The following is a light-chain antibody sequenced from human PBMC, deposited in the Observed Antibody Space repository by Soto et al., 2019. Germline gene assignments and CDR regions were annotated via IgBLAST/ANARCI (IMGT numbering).Light chain of an antibody. CDR2: RNN. Sequence: QPVLTQPPSASGTPGQRVTFSCSGSNSNIGSYFVYWYQQVPGTAPKLLMYRNNQRPSEVPDRFSGSKSGTSASLAISGLRSEDEASDYCSAWHDSLSGLVFGGGTKLTVL. CDR1: NSNIGSYF. CDR3: SAWHDSLSGLV. V-gene: IGLV1-47*01. J-gene: IGLJ2*01.